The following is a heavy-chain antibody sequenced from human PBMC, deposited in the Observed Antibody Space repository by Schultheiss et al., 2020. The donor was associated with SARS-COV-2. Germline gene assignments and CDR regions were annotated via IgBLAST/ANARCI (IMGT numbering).Heavy chain of an antibody. CDR1: GGSISSSSYY. Sequence: SQTLSLTCTVSGGSISSSSYYWGWIRQPPGKGLEWIGYIYYSGSTYYNPSLKSRVTISVDTSKNQFSLKLSSVTAADTAVYYCARDGSRSGGWFDPWGQGTLVTVSS. CDR2: IYYSGST. V-gene: IGHV4-31*03. J-gene: IGHJ5*02. CDR3: ARDGSRSGGWFDP. D-gene: IGHD3-10*01.